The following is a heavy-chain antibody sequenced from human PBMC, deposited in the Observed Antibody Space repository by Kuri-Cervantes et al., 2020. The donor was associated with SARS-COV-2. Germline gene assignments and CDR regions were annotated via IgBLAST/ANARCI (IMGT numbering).Heavy chain of an antibody. J-gene: IGHJ4*02. CDR3: VRAGPGHSWDY. Sequence: GGSLRLSCAASGFTFSDYTMDWVRQAPGKGLEWVGRCKGKAGSYSTYYAASVKGRFTISRDDSKNSLYLQMNSLTTEDTAVYYCVRAGPGHSWDYWGQGNLVTVSS. D-gene: IGHD6-13*01. CDR1: GFTFSDYT. CDR2: CKGKAGSYST. V-gene: IGHV3-72*01.